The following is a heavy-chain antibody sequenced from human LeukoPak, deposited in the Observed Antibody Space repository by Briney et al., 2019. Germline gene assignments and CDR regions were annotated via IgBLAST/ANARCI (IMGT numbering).Heavy chain of an antibody. CDR2: ISYDGSNK. CDR1: GFTFSSYA. V-gene: IGHV3-30*04. D-gene: IGHD3-3*01. J-gene: IGHJ4*02. CDR3: ARDVERFLEWLLPVY. Sequence: GRSLRLSCAASGFTFSSYAMHWVRQAPGKGLEWVAVISYDGSNKYYADSVKGRFTTSRDNSKNTLYLQMNSLRAEDTAVYYCARDVERFLEWLLPVYWGQGTLVTVSS.